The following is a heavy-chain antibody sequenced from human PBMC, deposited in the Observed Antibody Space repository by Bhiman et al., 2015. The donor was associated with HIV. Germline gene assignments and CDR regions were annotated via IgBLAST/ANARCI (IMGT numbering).Heavy chain of an antibody. V-gene: IGHV3-9*01. CDR1: GFTFDDYA. D-gene: IGHD1-26*01. Sequence: EVQLVESGGGLVQPGRSLRLSCAASGFTFDDYAMHWVRQAPGKGLEWVSGISWNSGSIGYADSVKGRFTISRDNAKNSLYLQMNSLRAEDTALYYCAKDISLSGGSYYFDAFDIWGQGTMVTVSS. CDR3: AKDISLSGGSYYFDAFDI. J-gene: IGHJ3*02. CDR2: ISWNSGSI.